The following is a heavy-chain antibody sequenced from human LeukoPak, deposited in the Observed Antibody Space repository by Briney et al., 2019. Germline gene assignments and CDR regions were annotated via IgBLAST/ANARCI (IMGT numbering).Heavy chain of an antibody. CDR2: IYYSGST. V-gene: IGHV4-59*01. J-gene: IGHJ4*02. Sequence: SETLSLTCTVPGGSISSYYWSWIRQPPGKGLEWIGYIYYSGSTNYNPSLKSRVTISVDTSKNQFSLKLSSVTAADTAVYYCARSGGSGFQLDSWGQGTLVTVSS. D-gene: IGHD3-16*01. CDR3: ARSGGSGFQLDS. CDR1: GGSISSYY.